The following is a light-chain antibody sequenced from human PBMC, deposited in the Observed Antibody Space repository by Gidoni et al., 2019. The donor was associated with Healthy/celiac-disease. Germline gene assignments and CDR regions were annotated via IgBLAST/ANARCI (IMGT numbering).Light chain of an antibody. J-gene: IGKJ4*01. CDR3: QQYYSTPLT. CDR2: WAS. V-gene: IGKV4-1*01. Sequence: IVMTQSPDSLAVSLGERATINCKSSQSVLYSSNNKNYLAWYQQKPGQPPKLLIYWASNRESGVPDRFSGSGSGTDFTLTISSLQAEDVAVYYCQQYYSTPLTFXGGTKVEIK. CDR1: QSVLYSSNNKNY.